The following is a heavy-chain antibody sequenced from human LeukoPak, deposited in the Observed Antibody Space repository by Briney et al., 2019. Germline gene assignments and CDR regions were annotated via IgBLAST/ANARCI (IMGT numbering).Heavy chain of an antibody. J-gene: IGHJ3*02. CDR2: IIPIFGTA. V-gene: IGHV1-69*13. D-gene: IGHD1-26*01. Sequence: GASVKVSCKASGGTFSSYAISWVRQAPGQGLEWMGGIIPIFGTANYAQKFQGRVTITADESTSTAYMELSSLRSEDTAVYYCARVERATGAFDIWGQGTMVTVSP. CDR3: ARVERATGAFDI. CDR1: GGTFSSYA.